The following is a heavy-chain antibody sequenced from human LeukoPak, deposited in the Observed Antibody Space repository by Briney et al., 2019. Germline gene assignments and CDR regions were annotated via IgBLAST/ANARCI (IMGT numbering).Heavy chain of an antibody. D-gene: IGHD3-3*01. V-gene: IGHV4-59*08. J-gene: IGHJ5*02. CDR1: GGSISSYY. Sequence: SETLSLTCTVSGGSISSYYWSWIRQHPGKGLEWIGYIYYSGSTYYNPSLKSRVTISVDTSKNQFSLKLSSVTAADTAVYYCARLFHDTILGVVSGGWFDPWGQRTLVTVSS. CDR2: IYYSGST. CDR3: ARLFHDTILGVVSGGWFDP.